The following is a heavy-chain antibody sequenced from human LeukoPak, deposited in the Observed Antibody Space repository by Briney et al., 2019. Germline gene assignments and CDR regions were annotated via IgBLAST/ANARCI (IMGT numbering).Heavy chain of an antibody. D-gene: IGHD6-19*01. Sequence: PSETLSLTCTVSGGSISSYYWSWIRQPAGKGLEWIGRIYTSGSTNYNPSLKSRVTMAVDTSKNQFSLKLSSVTGADPAVFYCAREKQSSGWYVPNYFDYWGQGTLVTVSS. CDR3: AREKQSSGWYVPNYFDY. V-gene: IGHV4-4*07. CDR1: GGSISSYY. J-gene: IGHJ4*02. CDR2: IYTSGST.